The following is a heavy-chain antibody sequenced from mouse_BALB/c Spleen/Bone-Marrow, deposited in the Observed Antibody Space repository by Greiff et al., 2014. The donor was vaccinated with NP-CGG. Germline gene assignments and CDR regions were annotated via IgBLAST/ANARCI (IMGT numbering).Heavy chain of an antibody. CDR3: ARTSNHAMDY. CDR1: GYIFTSYW. J-gene: IGHJ4*01. D-gene: IGHD2-5*01. Sequence: QVHVKQSGAELVRPGASVKLSCKASGYIFTSYWIHWIKQRPGQGPEWIARIYPGTGSNYYNEKSKGKATLTADKSSSTAYMQLSSLKSEDSAVYFSARTSNHAMDYWGQGTSVTVSS. V-gene: IGHV1-76*01. CDR2: IYPGTGSN.